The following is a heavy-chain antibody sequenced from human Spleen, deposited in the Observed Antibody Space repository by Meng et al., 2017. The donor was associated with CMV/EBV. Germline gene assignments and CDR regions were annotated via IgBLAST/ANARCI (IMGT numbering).Heavy chain of an antibody. V-gene: IGHV4-30-4*08. J-gene: IGHJ4*02. CDR1: GGSISSGDYY. D-gene: IGHD3-10*01. Sequence: QGQLQESGPGLVKPSQTLPLTCTVSGGSISSGDYYWSWIRQPPGKGLEWIGYIYYSGSTYYNPSLKSRVTISVDTSKNQFSLKLSSVTAADTAVYYCARALLWFGELNDYWGQGTLVTVSS. CDR3: ARALLWFGELNDY. CDR2: IYYSGST.